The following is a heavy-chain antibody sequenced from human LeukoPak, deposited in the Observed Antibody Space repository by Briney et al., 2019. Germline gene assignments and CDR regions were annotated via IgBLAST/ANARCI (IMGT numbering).Heavy chain of an antibody. CDR2: INPNSGGT. D-gene: IGHD6-13*01. Sequence: ASVKVSCEASGYTFTGYYMHWVRQAPGQGLEWMGWINPNSGGTNYAQKFQGRVTMTRDTSISTAYMELSRLRSDDTAVYYCARERGIAAAGTPVYWGQGTLVTVSS. V-gene: IGHV1-2*02. CDR1: GYTFTGYY. J-gene: IGHJ4*02. CDR3: ARERGIAAAGTPVY.